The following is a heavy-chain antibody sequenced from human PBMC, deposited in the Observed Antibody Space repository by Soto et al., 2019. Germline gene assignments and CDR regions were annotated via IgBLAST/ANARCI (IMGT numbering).Heavy chain of an antibody. Sequence: QVQLQQWGAGLLKPSETLSLTCAVNGGSFTGYYWSWVRQPPGKGLEWIGEVKDGGVTNYSPSLRGRVTLSSDAPKKQFSLKVTSVTAADTAVYYCTRGQEGVVATHWDQGTLVTVSS. D-gene: IGHD5-12*01. CDR2: VKDGGVT. CDR1: GGSFTGYY. J-gene: IGHJ4*02. V-gene: IGHV4-34*01. CDR3: TRGQEGVVATH.